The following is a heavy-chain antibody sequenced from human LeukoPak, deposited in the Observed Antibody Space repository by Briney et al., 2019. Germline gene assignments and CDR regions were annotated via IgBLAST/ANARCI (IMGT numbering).Heavy chain of an antibody. CDR3: ARSSGTGTFSY. CDR2: LYNTWST. D-gene: IGHD6-25*01. J-gene: IGHJ4*02. CDR1: GGSISDSSFY. V-gene: IGHV4-39*01. Sequence: PSETLSLTCIVSGGSISDSSFYWDWIRQSPGRGLEWIGSLYNTWSTSYNPSLRSRVTISVDTSKNQVSLKLSSVTAADTAVYYCARSSGTGTFSYWGQGTLVTVSS.